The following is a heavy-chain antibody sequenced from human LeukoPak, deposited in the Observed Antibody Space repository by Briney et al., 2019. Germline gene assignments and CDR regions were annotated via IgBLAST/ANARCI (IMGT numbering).Heavy chain of an antibody. Sequence: AASVKVSCKASGYTFTGHYMHWVRQAPGQGLEWMGWINPNSGDSSYAQKFQGRVAMTRDTSISTAYLELSRLRSDDTAVYFCARKTSSGWELDYWGRGTLVTVPS. V-gene: IGHV1-2*02. CDR3: ARKTSSGWELDY. D-gene: IGHD6-19*01. CDR1: GYTFTGHY. CDR2: INPNSGDS. J-gene: IGHJ4*02.